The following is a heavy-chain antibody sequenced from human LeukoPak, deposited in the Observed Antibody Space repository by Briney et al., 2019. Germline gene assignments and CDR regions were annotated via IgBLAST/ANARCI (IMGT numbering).Heavy chain of an antibody. CDR3: AREGGPYRPLDY. V-gene: IGHV4-4*02. J-gene: IGHJ4*02. Sequence: SETLSLTCGVSGGSISNTNWWTWARQPPGKGLEWIGEVNLQGSTNYNPSLKSRVAISVDKSENHISLKLTSVTAADTTVYYCAREGGPYRPLDYSGQGTLVTVAS. CDR1: GGSISNTNW. CDR2: VNLQGST.